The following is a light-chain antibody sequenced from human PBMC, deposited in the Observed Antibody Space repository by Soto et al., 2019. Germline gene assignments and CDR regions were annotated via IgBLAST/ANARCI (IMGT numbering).Light chain of an antibody. J-gene: IGKJ1*01. CDR3: QQYSIWRT. Sequence: EIVLTQSPGTLSLSPGERATLSCRASQSVSNNLAWYQQKAGQAPRLLIYGASTRDTGIPARFSGSGSGTEFTLTISSLQSEDFAVYYCQQYSIWRTFGQGTKVDIK. V-gene: IGKV3-15*01. CDR1: QSVSNN. CDR2: GAS.